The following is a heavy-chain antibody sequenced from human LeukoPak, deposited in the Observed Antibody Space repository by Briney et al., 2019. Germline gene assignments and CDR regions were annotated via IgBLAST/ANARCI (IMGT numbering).Heavy chain of an antibody. J-gene: IGHJ4*02. D-gene: IGHD3-22*01. CDR1: GFTFSSYS. V-gene: IGHV3-21*01. CDR2: ISSSSSYI. CDR3: AGLSGYYFYFDY. Sequence: GRSLRLSCAASGFTFSSYSMNWVRQAPGKVLEWVSSISSSSSYIYYADSVKGRFTISRDNAKNSLYLQMNSLRAEDTAVYYCAGLSGYYFYFDYWGQGTLVTVSS.